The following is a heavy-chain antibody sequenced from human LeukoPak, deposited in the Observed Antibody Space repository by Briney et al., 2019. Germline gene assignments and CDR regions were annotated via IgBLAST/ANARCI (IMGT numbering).Heavy chain of an antibody. CDR2: INHSGST. V-gene: IGHV4-34*01. Sequence: KPSETLSLTCAVYGGSFSGYYWSWIRQSPPKGLEWIGEINHSGSTNYNPSLKSRVTISVDTSKNQFSLKLSSVTAADTAVYYCASSPLVVKYYFDYWGQGTLVTVSS. D-gene: IGHD2-21*01. CDR3: ASSPLVVKYYFDY. J-gene: IGHJ4*02. CDR1: GGSFSGYY.